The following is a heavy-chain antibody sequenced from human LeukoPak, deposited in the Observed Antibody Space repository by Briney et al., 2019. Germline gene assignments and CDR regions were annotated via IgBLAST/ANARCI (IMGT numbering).Heavy chain of an antibody. CDR2: INTSGGST. J-gene: IGHJ4*02. Sequence: ASVKVSCKASGYTFTTYYMHWVRQAPGQGLEWMGVINTSGGSTSYAQRFQGRVTMTRDTSTSTVYMELSSLRSEDTAVYHCARGRGSGTYSARDFDYWGQGTLVTISS. CDR3: ARGRGSGTYSARDFDY. CDR1: GYTFTTYY. D-gene: IGHD3-10*01. V-gene: IGHV1-46*01.